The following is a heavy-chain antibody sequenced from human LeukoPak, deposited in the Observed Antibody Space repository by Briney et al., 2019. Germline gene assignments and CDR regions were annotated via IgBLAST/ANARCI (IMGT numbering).Heavy chain of an antibody. CDR2: ISSSGSTI. J-gene: IGHJ3*02. Sequence: PGGSLRLSCAASGFTFSDYYMSWIRQAPGKGLEWVSYISSSGSTIYYADSVKGRFTISRDNAKNSLYLRMNSLRAEDTAVYYCARVAAAGTAADAFDIWGQGTMVTVSS. V-gene: IGHV3-11*01. CDR3: ARVAAAGTAADAFDI. D-gene: IGHD6-13*01. CDR1: GFTFSDYY.